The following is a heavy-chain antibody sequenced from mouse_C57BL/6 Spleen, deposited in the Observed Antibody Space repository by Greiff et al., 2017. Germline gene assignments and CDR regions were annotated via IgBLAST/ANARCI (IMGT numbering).Heavy chain of an antibody. Sequence: QVQLKQPGAELVKPGASVKLSCTASGYTFTSYWMHWVKQRPGQGLEWIGMIHPNSGSTNYNEKVKSKATLTVDKSASTAYMPLSSLTSEDSAVYYCAIPQLATGAMDYWGQGTSVTVSS. CDR3: AIPQLATGAMDY. V-gene: IGHV1-64*01. CDR2: IHPNSGST. CDR1: GYTFTSYW. D-gene: IGHD3-1*01. J-gene: IGHJ4*01.